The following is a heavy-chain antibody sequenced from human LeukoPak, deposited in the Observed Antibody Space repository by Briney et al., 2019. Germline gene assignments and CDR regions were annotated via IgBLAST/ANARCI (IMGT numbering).Heavy chain of an antibody. CDR3: ARRGMGIAAAGPFDY. CDR1: GGSVSSSDC. V-gene: IGHV4-4*02. J-gene: IGHJ4*02. D-gene: IGHD6-13*01. Sequence: SETLSLTCAVSGGSVSSSDCWNWVRQPPGKGLEWIGEIYHSGSTNYNPSLKSQVTISVDKSKNQFSLKLSSVTAADTAVYYCARRGMGIAAAGPFDYWGQGTLVTVSS. CDR2: IYHSGST.